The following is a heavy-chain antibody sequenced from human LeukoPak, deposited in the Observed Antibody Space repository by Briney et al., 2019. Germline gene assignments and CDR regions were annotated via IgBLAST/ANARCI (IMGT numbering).Heavy chain of an antibody. J-gene: IGHJ5*02. CDR1: GGSISSGGYY. D-gene: IGHD3-22*01. V-gene: IGHV4-31*03. CDR3: ARAQNYYDSSGYQAEGWFDP. Sequence: PSETLSLTCTVSGGSISSGGYYWSWIRQHPGKGLEWIGYTYYSGSTYYNPSLKSRVTISVDTSKDQFSLKLSSVTAADTAVYYCARAQNYYDSSGYQAEGWFDPWGQGTLVTVSS. CDR2: TYYSGST.